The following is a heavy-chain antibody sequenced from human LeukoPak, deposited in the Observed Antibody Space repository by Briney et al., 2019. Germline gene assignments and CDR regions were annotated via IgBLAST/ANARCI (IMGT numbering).Heavy chain of an antibody. J-gene: IGHJ4*02. CDR2: IYYSGST. V-gene: IGHV4-39*07. CDR1: GGSISSSSYY. CDR3: ARGLSKLLHFDY. D-gene: IGHD3-16*02. Sequence: PSETLSLTCTVSGGSISSSSYYWGWIRQPPGKGLERIGSIYYSGSTYYNPSLKSRVTISVDTSKNQFSLKLSSVTAADTAVYYCARGLSKLLHFDYWGQGTLVTVSS.